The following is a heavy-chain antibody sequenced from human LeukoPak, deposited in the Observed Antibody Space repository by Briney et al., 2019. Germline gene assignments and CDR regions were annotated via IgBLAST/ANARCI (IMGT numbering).Heavy chain of an antibody. D-gene: IGHD1-1*01. J-gene: IGHJ4*02. CDR2: IRSKAYGGTT. Sequence: GRSLRLSCTASGFTFGDYAMSWFRQAPGKGLEWVGFIRSKAYGGTTEYAASVKGRFTISRDDSKSIAYLQMNSLKTEDTAVYYRTREQLERTEPAFDYWGQGTLVTVSS. CDR1: GFTFGDYA. CDR3: TREQLERTEPAFDY. V-gene: IGHV3-49*03.